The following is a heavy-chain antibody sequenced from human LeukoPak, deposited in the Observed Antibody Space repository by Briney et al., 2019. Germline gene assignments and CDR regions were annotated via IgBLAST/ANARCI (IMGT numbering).Heavy chain of an antibody. Sequence: PGGSLRLSCAASGFTFSSYAMSWVRQAPGKGLEWVSIISGSGGITYYADSVVKGRFTISRDSSKNTMYMQMNSLRAEDTAVYYCARGGSQPITMHVFDYWGHGTLVTVSS. CDR3: ARGGSQPITMHVFDY. D-gene: IGHD3-10*01. V-gene: IGHV3-23*01. CDR1: GFTFSSYA. CDR2: ISGSGGIT. J-gene: IGHJ4*01.